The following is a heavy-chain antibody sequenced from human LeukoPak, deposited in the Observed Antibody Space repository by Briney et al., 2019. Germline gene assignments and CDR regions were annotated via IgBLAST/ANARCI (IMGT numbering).Heavy chain of an antibody. Sequence: GESLKISCKGSGYSFTSYWISWVRQMPGKGLEWMGRIDPSDSYTNYSPSFQGHVTISADKSISTAYLQWSSLKASDTAMYYCARIYCSGGSCYSENLSYYYYYGMAVWGKGTTVTVSS. D-gene: IGHD2-15*01. CDR1: GYSFTSYW. J-gene: IGHJ6*04. V-gene: IGHV5-10-1*01. CDR2: IDPSDSYT. CDR3: ARIYCSGGSCYSENLSYYYYYGMAV.